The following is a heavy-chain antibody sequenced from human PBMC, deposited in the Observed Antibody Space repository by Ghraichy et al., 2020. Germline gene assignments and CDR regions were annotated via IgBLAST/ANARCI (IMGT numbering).Heavy chain of an antibody. D-gene: IGHD6-19*01. J-gene: IGHJ6*02. CDR3: ARAGSSGSPSSLYYYGMDV. CDR1: GFTFSSYD. V-gene: IGHV3-13*05. CDR2: IGTAGDP. Sequence: GGSLRLSCAASGFTFSSYDMHWVRQATGKGLEWVSAIGTAGDPYYPGSVKGRFTISRENAKNSLYLQMNSLRVGDTAVYYCARAGSSGSPSSLYYYGMDVWGQGTTVNVSS.